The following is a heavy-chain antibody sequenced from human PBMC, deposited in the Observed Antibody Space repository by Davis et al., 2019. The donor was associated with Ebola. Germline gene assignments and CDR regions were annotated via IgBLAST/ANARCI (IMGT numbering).Heavy chain of an antibody. CDR2: IYSSGIT. CDR1: GGSVSSTTYY. CDR3: LRHPVGLTDAFDV. J-gene: IGHJ3*01. D-gene: IGHD1-26*01. V-gene: IGHV4-39*01. Sequence: SETLSLTCTVSGGSVSSTTYYWGWIRQPPGKGLEWMGSIYSSGITYDNPSLKSRVTVSLDKSKNQFSLKLTSVTAADTAVYYCLRHPVGLTDAFDVWGQGRLVAVSS.